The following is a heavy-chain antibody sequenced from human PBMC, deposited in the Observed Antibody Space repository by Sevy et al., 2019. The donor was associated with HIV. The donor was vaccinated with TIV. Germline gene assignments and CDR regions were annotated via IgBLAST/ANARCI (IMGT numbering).Heavy chain of an antibody. CDR1: GFTVSSNY. Sequence: GGSLRLSCAASGFTVSSNYMSWVRQAPGKGLEWVSVIYSGGSTYYADSVKGRFTTSRDNSKNTLYLQMNSLRAEETAVYYCARGPQWGIAAAKAEGFDYWGQGTLVTVSS. CDR3: ARGPQWGIAAAKAEGFDY. CDR2: IYSGGST. V-gene: IGHV3-53*01. J-gene: IGHJ4*02. D-gene: IGHD6-13*01.